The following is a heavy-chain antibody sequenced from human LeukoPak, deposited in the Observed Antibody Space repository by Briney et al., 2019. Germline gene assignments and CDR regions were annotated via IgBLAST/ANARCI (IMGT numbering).Heavy chain of an antibody. Sequence: SETLSLTCSVSGYSIRSGYQWGWIRQAPGKGLEWIGSINYSGRTYDNPSLKSRLTISIDTSNNQFSLNLNSVTAADTAVYYCARRTGSHLPNWFDPWGQGTLVTVSS. CDR1: GYSIRSGYQ. CDR3: ARRTGSHLPNWFDP. J-gene: IGHJ5*02. CDR2: INYSGRT. D-gene: IGHD3-10*01. V-gene: IGHV4-38-2*01.